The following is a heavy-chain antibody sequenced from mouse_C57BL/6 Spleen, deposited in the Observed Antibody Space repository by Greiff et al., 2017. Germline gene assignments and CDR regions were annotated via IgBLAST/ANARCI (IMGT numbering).Heavy chain of an antibody. J-gene: IGHJ1*03. V-gene: IGHV1-18*01. D-gene: IGHD1-1*01. CDR2: INPNNGGT. Sequence: EVQLQQSGPELVKPGASVKLPCKASGYTFTDYNMDWVKQSHGKSLEWIGDINPNNGGTIYNQKFKGKATLTVDKSSSTAYMELRSLTSEDTAVYYCARDYYGSSYGWYFDVWGTGTTVTVSS. CDR3: ARDYYGSSYGWYFDV. CDR1: GYTFTDYN.